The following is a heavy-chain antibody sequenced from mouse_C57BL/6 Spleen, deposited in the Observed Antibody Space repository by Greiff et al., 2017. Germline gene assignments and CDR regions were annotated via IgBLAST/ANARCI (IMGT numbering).Heavy chain of an antibody. CDR3: ARADYGSSLHY. CDR1: GYTFTSYW. Sequence: QVQLQQPGAELVKPGASVKLSCKASGYTFTSYWMHWVKQRPGQGLEWIGMIHPNSGSTNYNEKFKSKATLTVDKSSSTAYMQLSSLTSEDSAVYYCARADYGSSLHYWGQGTTLTVSS. D-gene: IGHD1-1*01. CDR2: IHPNSGST. V-gene: IGHV1-64*01. J-gene: IGHJ2*01.